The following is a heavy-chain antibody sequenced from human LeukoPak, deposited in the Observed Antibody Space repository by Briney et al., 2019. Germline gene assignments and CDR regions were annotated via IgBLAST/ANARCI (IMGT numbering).Heavy chain of an antibody. CDR3: AREAGYSNYAFDY. D-gene: IGHD4-11*01. V-gene: IGHV3-30-3*01. Sequence: GGSLRLSCAASGFTFSSYAMHWVRQAPGKGLEWVAVISYDGSNKYYADSVKGRFTISRDNSKNTLYLQMNSLRAEDTAVYYCAREAGYSNYAFDYWGQGTLVTVSS. CDR2: ISYDGSNK. J-gene: IGHJ4*02. CDR1: GFTFSSYA.